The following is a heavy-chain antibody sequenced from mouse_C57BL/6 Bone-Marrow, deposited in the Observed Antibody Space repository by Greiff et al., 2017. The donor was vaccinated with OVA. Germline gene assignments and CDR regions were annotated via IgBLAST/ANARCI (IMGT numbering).Heavy chain of an antibody. V-gene: IGHV1-64*01. D-gene: IGHD4-1*01. J-gene: IGHJ1*03. Sequence: VQLQQPGAELVKPGASVKLSCKASGYTFTSYWMHWVKQRPGQGLEWIGMIHPNSGSTNYNEKFKSKATLTVDTSSSTAYMQLSSLTSEDSAVYYCARSLTGWYFDVWGTGTTVTVSS. CDR1: GYTFTSYW. CDR2: IHPNSGST. CDR3: ARSLTGWYFDV.